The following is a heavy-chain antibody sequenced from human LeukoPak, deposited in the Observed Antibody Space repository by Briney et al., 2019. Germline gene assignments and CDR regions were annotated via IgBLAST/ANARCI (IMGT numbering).Heavy chain of an antibody. CDR2: ISAYNGNT. CDR3: ARDTPPIYYGSGSYYYDAFDI. Sequence: ASVKVSCKASGYTFTSYGISWVRQAPGQGLEWMGWISAYNGNTNYAQKLQGRVTMTTDTSTSTAYMELRSLRSDDTAVYYCARDTPPIYYGSGSYYYDAFDIWGQGTMVTVSS. V-gene: IGHV1-18*01. CDR1: GYTFTSYG. J-gene: IGHJ3*02. D-gene: IGHD3-10*01.